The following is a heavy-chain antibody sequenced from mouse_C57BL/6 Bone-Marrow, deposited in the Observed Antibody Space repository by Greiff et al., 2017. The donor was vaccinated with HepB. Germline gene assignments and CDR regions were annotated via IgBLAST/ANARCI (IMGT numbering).Heavy chain of an antibody. CDR2: IHPSDSDT. CDR3: AIRIDYPWFAY. D-gene: IGHD2-4*01. Sequence: QVQLKQPGAELVKPGASVKVSCKASGYTFTSYWMHWVKQRPGQGLEWIGRIHPSDSDTNYNQKFKGKATLTVDKSSSTAYMQLSSLTSEDSAVYYCAIRIDYPWFAYWGQGTLVTVSA. V-gene: IGHV1-74*01. J-gene: IGHJ3*01. CDR1: GYTFTSYW.